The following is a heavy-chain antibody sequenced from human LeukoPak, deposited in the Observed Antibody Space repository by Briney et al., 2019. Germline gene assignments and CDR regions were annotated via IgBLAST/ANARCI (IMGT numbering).Heavy chain of an antibody. CDR2: IYTSGST. V-gene: IGHV4-61*02. J-gene: IGHJ4*02. CDR1: GGSISSGSYY. Sequence: SQTLSLTCTVSGGSISSGSYYWSWIRQPAGKGLAWIGRIYTSGSTNYNPSLKSRVTISVDTSKNQFSLKLSSVTAADTAVYYCAREGYYYVVDYWSQGTLVTVSS. D-gene: IGHD3-22*01. CDR3: AREGYYYVVDY.